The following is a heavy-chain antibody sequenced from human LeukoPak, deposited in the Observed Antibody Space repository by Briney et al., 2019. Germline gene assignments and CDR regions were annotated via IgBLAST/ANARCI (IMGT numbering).Heavy chain of an antibody. CDR3: AKGSYYDSSGSFYFDY. CDR1: GFIVSSYY. V-gene: IGHV3-53*01. CDR2: IYSGGNT. Sequence: GGSLRLSCAASGFIVSSYYMSWVRQAPGKGLEWVSVIYSGGNTNYADSVKGRFTISRDNSKNTLYLQMNSLRAEDTAVYYCAKGSYYDSSGSFYFDYWGQGTLVTVSS. D-gene: IGHD3-22*01. J-gene: IGHJ4*02.